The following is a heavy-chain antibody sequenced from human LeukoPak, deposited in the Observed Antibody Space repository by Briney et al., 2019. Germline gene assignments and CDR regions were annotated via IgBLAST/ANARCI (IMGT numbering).Heavy chain of an antibody. J-gene: IGHJ6*03. Sequence: PGGSLRLSCPASGFTFSSYAMSWVRQAPGKGLEWVSAISGSGGSTYYADSVKGRFTISRDNSKNTLYLQMNSLRAEDTAVYYCAKDRATGPHYYYMDVWGKGTTVTVSS. D-gene: IGHD3-10*01. V-gene: IGHV3-23*01. CDR3: AKDRATGPHYYYMDV. CDR2: ISGSGGST. CDR1: GFTFSSYA.